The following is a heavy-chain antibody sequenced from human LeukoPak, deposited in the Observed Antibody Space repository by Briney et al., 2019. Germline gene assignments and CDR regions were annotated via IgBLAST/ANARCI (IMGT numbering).Heavy chain of an antibody. D-gene: IGHD3-22*01. CDR2: ISSSSSYI. Sequence: PGGSLRLSCAASRFTFSSYSMNWVRQAPGKGLEWVSSISSSSSYIYYADSVKGRFTISRDNAKNSLYLQMNSLRAEDTAVYYCARDRGDYYDSSGYYPGYFDYWGQGTLVTVSS. J-gene: IGHJ4*02. CDR3: ARDRGDYYDSSGYYPGYFDY. V-gene: IGHV3-21*01. CDR1: RFTFSSYS.